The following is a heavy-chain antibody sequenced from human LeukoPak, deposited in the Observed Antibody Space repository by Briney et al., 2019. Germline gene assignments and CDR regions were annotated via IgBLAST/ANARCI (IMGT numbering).Heavy chain of an antibody. J-gene: IGHJ4*02. CDR1: GYTLTELS. Sequence: ASVKVSCKVSGYTLTELSMHWVRQAPGKGLERMGGFDPEDGETIYAQKFQGRVTMTEDASTDTAYMELSSLRSEDTAVYYCATPGPRSGYYDSSGYYRFDYWGQGTLVTVSS. CDR2: FDPEDGET. V-gene: IGHV1-24*01. D-gene: IGHD3-22*01. CDR3: ATPGPRSGYYDSSGYYRFDY.